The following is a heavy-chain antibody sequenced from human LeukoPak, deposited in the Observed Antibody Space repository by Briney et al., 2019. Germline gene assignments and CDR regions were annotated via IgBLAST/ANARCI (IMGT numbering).Heavy chain of an antibody. Sequence: GGSLRLSCAASGFTFSSYAMSWVRQAPGKGLEWVSAISGSGGSTYYADSVKGRFTISRGNSKNTLYLQMNSLRAEDTAVYYCAKDKPVAGTNGSDYWGQGTLVTVSS. CDR3: AKDKPVAGTNGSDY. CDR1: GFTFSSYA. V-gene: IGHV3-23*01. D-gene: IGHD6-19*01. J-gene: IGHJ4*02. CDR2: ISGSGGST.